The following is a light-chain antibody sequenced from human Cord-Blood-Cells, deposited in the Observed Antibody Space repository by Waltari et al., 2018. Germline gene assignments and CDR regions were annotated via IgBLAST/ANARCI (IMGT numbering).Light chain of an antibody. Sequence: QSALTQPVSVSGSPGQSITISCTGTSSDVGSYNLVSWYQQHPGKAPKLMIYEVSKRPSGVSNRFSGSKSGNTASLTISGLQAEDEADYYCCSYAGSSTVVFGGGTKLTVL. CDR2: EVS. J-gene: IGLJ2*01. V-gene: IGLV2-23*02. CDR3: CSYAGSSTVV. CDR1: SSDVGSYNL.